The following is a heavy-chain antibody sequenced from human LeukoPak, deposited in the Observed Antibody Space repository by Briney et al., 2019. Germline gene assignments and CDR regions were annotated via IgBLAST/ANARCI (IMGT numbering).Heavy chain of an antibody. CDR1: GGTFSSYA. Sequence: ASVKVSCKASGGTFSSYAISWVRQAPGQGLEWMGRIIPILGIANYAQKFQGRVTITEDKSTSTAYMELSSLRSEDTAVYYCAGEEGIAAAAAIYYYGMDVWGQGTTVTVSS. CDR2: IIPILGIA. CDR3: AGEEGIAAAAAIYYYGMDV. D-gene: IGHD6-13*01. J-gene: IGHJ6*02. V-gene: IGHV1-69*04.